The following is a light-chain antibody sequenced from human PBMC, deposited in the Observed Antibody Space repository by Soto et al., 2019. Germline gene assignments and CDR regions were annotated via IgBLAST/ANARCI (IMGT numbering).Light chain of an antibody. Sequence: QPVLTQPPSASGTPGQRVTISCSGSSSNIGSNTVNWYQQLPGTAPKLLIYSNNQRPSGVPDRFSGSKSGTSASLAISGLQSEDEADYYCAAWDDSLNGWVFGGGTKVIVL. J-gene: IGLJ3*02. CDR2: SNN. CDR1: SSNIGSNT. V-gene: IGLV1-44*01. CDR3: AAWDDSLNGWV.